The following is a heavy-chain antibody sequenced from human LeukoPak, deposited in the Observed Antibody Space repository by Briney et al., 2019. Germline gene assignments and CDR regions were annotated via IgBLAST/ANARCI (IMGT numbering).Heavy chain of an antibody. J-gene: IGHJ4*02. D-gene: IGHD3-3*01. CDR3: ARDLTYYDFWSGYSYFDY. CDR1: GFTFSSYW. V-gene: IGHV3-74*01. Sequence: GGTLRLSCAASGFTFSSYWMHWVRQAPGKGLVWVSRINSDGSSTSYADSVKGRFTISRDNAKNTLYLQMNSLRAEDTAVYYCARDLTYYDFWSGYSYFDYWDQGTLVTVSS. CDR2: INSDGSST.